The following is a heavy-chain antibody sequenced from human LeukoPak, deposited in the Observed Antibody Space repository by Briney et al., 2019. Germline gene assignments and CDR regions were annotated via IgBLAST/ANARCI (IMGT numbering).Heavy chain of an antibody. J-gene: IGHJ4*02. D-gene: IGHD6-19*01. CDR1: GGAISSSSHY. V-gene: IGHV4-39*01. Sequence: SETLSLTCTVSGGAISSSSHYWGWIRQPPGKGLEWIGRIYYSGSTYYNPSLKSRVTISVDTSKNQFSLKLSSVTAADTAVYYCARHALIRDSSGWGPGYFDYWGQGTLVTVSS. CDR2: IYYSGST. CDR3: ARHALIRDSSGWGPGYFDY.